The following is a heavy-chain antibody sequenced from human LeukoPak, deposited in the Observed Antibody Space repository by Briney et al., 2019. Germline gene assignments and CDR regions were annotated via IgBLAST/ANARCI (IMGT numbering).Heavy chain of an antibody. CDR2: ISAYNGNT. V-gene: IGHV1-18*01. Sequence: ASVKVSCKASGYTFTSYGISWVRQAPGQGLEWMGWISAYNGNTNYAQKLQGRVTMTTDTSTSTAYMELRSLRSDDTAVYYCARGRRYYDILTGFYYFDYWGQGTLVTVSS. J-gene: IGHJ4*02. CDR1: GYTFTSYG. D-gene: IGHD3-9*01. CDR3: ARGRRYYDILTGFYYFDY.